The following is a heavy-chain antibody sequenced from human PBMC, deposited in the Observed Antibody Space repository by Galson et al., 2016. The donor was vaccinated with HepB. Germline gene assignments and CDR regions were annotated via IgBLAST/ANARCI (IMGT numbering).Heavy chain of an antibody. CDR3: ASFRDYYYGMDV. Sequence: CAISGDSVSGNSVAWNWIRQSPSRGLEWLGRTFYRSKWYNEYAVSVKRRITITPNTFKNQFSLQLKSVTPEDTAVYYCASFRDYYYGMDVWGQGTTVSVS. CDR1: GDSVSGNSVA. J-gene: IGHJ6*02. CDR2: TFYRSKWYN. V-gene: IGHV6-1*01.